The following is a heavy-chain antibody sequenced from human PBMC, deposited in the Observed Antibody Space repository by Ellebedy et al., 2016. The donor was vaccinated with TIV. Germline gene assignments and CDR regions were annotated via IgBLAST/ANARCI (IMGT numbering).Heavy chain of an antibody. CDR2: IYYSGST. D-gene: IGHD3-22*01. CDR1: GGSFSGYY. J-gene: IGHJ5*02. V-gene: IGHV4-34*01. Sequence: MPSETLSLTCAVYGGSFSGYYWSWIRQPPGKGLEWIGSIYYSGSTYYNPSLKSRVTISVDTSKNQFSLKLSSVTAADTAVYYCARHPFDSSGYYYGVGWFDPWGQGTLVTVSS. CDR3: ARHPFDSSGYYYGVGWFDP.